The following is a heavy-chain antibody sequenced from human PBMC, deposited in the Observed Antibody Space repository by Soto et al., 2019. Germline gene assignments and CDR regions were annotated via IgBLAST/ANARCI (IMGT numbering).Heavy chain of an antibody. V-gene: IGHV3-53*04. CDR1: GFTVSSNY. Sequence: GSLRLSCAASGFTVSSNYMSWVRQAPGKGLEWVSVIYSGGSTYYADSVKGRFTISRHNSKNTLFLQMNSLRAEDTAVYYCARERSLAVAAPGYWGQGTLVTVSS. J-gene: IGHJ4*02. CDR2: IYSGGST. CDR3: ARERSLAVAAPGY. D-gene: IGHD6-19*01.